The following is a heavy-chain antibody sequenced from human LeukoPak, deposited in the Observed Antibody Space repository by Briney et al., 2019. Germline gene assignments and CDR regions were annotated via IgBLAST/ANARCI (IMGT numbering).Heavy chain of an antibody. CDR2: IRSKANNYAT. CDR1: GFTFSSYA. Sequence: PGRSLRLSCAASGFTFSSYAMHWVRQASGKGLEWVGRIRSKANNYATAYAASVKGRFTISRDDSKNTAYLQMNSLKTEDTAVYYCTSLPGDTVMVNDYWGRGTLVTVSS. CDR3: TSLPGDTVMVNDY. V-gene: IGHV3-73*01. D-gene: IGHD5-18*01. J-gene: IGHJ4*02.